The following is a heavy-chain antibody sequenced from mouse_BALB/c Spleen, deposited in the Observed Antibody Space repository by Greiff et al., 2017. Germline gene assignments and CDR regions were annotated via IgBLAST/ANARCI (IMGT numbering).Heavy chain of an antibody. D-gene: IGHD2-10*01. CDR1: GYTFTSYT. CDR3: ARAYYGNLYAMDY. Sequence: QVQLKQSGAELARPGASVKMSCKASGYTFTSYTMHWVKQRPGQGLEWIGYINPSSGYTNYNQKFKDKATLTADKSSSTAYMQLSSLTSEDSAVYYCARAYYGNLYAMDYWGQGTSVTVSS. J-gene: IGHJ4*01. CDR2: INPSSGYT. V-gene: IGHV1-4*01.